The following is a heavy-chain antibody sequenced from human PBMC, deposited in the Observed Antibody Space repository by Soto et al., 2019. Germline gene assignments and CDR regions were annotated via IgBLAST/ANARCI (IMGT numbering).Heavy chain of an antibody. Sequence: EVQLLESGGGLVQPGGSLRLSCAASGFTFSTYAMSWVRPAPGKGLEWVSTITTSGGNTYYADSVQGRFTISRDNSKSALHLQRTGLRAEDTAVYYCAGRYCTNGVCYTKYYYYIGVWGKGTTVTVSS. CDR2: ITTSGGNT. J-gene: IGHJ6*03. V-gene: IGHV3-23*01. CDR1: GFTFSTYA. D-gene: IGHD2-8*01. CDR3: AGRYCTNGVCYTKYYYYIGV.